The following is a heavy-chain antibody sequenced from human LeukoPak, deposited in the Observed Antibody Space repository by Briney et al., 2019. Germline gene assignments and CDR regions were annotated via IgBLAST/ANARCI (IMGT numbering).Heavy chain of an antibody. CDR3: ARIGYSSGYYYDY. CDR2: ISSSSSYI. CDR1: GFTFSAYG. Sequence: GGSLRLSCAASGFTFSAYGMSWVRQAPGKGLEWVSSISSSSSYIYYADSVKGRFTISRDNAKNSLYLQMNSLRAEDTAVYYCARIGYSSGYYYDYWGQGTLVTVSS. J-gene: IGHJ4*02. V-gene: IGHV3-21*01. D-gene: IGHD3-22*01.